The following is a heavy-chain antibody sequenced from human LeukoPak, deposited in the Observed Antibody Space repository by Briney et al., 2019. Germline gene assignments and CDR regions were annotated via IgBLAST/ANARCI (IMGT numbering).Heavy chain of an antibody. D-gene: IGHD6-13*01. V-gene: IGHV3-11*01. CDR1: GFSFKDYC. J-gene: IGHJ4*02. Sequence: GGSLRLSCAASGFSFKDYCYSWIRQAPGKGLEWVSFINVNGGAMYYADFVKGRFTISRQNAQNSVYLEMNSLRDEDTAVYYCARGPRILAAGSYFFDYWGQGSLVTVSS. CDR2: INVNGGAM. CDR3: ARGPRILAAGSYFFDY.